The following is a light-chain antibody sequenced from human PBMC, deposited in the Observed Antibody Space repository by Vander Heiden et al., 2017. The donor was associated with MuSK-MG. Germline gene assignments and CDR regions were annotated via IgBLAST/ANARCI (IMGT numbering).Light chain of an antibody. CDR1: QSVSSY. V-gene: IGKV3-11*01. J-gene: IGKJ5*01. Sequence: EIVLTQSPATLSLSPGERATLSCRASQSVSSYLAWYQQKPGQAPRLLIYDASNRATGTPARFSGSGSGTDFTLTISILEPEDFAVYYCQQRSNGPPITFGQGTRLEIK. CDR3: QQRSNGPPIT. CDR2: DAS.